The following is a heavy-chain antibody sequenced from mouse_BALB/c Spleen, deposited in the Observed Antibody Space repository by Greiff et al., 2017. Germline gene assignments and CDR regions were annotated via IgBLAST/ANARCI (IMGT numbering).Heavy chain of an antibody. J-gene: IGHJ2*01. CDR1: GFTFSSFG. CDR3: ARSAYDGYYADY. V-gene: IGHV5-17*02. Sequence: EVQLVESGGGLVQPGGSRKLSCAASGFTFSSFGMHWVRQAPEKGLEWVAYISSGSSTIYYADTVKGRFTISRDNPKNTLFLQMTSLRSEDTAMYYCARSAYDGYYADYWGQGTTLTVSS. CDR2: ISSGSSTI. D-gene: IGHD2-3*01.